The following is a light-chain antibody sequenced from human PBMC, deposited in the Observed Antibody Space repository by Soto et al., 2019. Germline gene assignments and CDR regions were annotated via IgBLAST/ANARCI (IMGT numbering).Light chain of an antibody. Sequence: QSVLTQPPSASGTPGQSVTISCSGSSSNIGSNTVNWYQQLPGTAPKLLIYSNNQRPSGVPDRFSGSKSGTSASLAISGLQSEDEADYYCAAWDDSLNVFYVFGTGTKVTV. V-gene: IGLV1-44*01. J-gene: IGLJ1*01. CDR1: SSNIGSNT. CDR2: SNN. CDR3: AAWDDSLNVFYV.